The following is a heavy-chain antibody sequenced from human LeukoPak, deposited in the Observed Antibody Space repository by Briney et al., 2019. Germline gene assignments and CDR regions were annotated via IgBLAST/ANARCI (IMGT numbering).Heavy chain of an antibody. CDR3: ARETVTTGDAFDI. Sequence: ASVKVSCKASGYTFTGYYMHWVRQAPGQGLEWMGWINPNSGGTNYAQKFQGRVTMTRDTSISTAYMELSRLRSDDTVVYYCARETVTTGDAFDIWGQGTMVTVSS. D-gene: IGHD4-17*01. CDR2: INPNSGGT. V-gene: IGHV1-2*02. CDR1: GYTFTGYY. J-gene: IGHJ3*02.